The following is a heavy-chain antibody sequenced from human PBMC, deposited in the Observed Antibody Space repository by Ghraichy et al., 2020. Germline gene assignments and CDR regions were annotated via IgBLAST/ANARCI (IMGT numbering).Heavy chain of an antibody. CDR2: FDPEDGDGET. D-gene: IGHD6-19*01. V-gene: IGHV1-24*01. CDR3: ATAHPRSTRSQWLAANYGMDV. Sequence: ASGRSPARFPDTPSVNYPCTGCDRLLEKGLSGWEVFDPEDGDGETIYAQKFQGRVTMTEDTSTDTAYVELSSLRSEDTAVYYCATAHPRSTRSQWLAANYGMDVWGQGTTVTVSS. CDR1: DTPSVNYP. J-gene: IGHJ6*02.